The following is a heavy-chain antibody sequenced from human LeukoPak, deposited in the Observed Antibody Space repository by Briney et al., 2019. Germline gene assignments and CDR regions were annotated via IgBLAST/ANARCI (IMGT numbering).Heavy chain of an antibody. J-gene: IGHJ5*02. CDR2: IYYSGST. V-gene: IGHV4-59*01. D-gene: IGHD3-10*01. CDR1: GGSFSGYY. CDR3: ARGRGVNWFDP. Sequence: SETLSLTCAVYGGSFSGYYWSWIRQPPGKGLEWIGYIYYSGSTNYNPSLKSRVTISVDTSKNQFSLKLSSVTAADTAVYYCARGRGVNWFDPWGQGTLVTVSS.